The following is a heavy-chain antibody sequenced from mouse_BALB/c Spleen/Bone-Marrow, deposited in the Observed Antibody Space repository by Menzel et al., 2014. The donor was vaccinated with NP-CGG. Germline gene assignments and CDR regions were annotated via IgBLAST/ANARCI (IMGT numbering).Heavy chain of an antibody. J-gene: IGHJ2*01. V-gene: IGHV14-3*02. CDR3: ASLTGTFDY. Sequence: VQLQQSGTDLVKPGASVQLSCTASGFKIKDTYMHWVKQRPEQGLDWIGRIDPASGNIQYDPKFQGRAAITADTSSNTAYLQLSSLTSEDTAVYYCASLTGTFDYWGQGTPLTVSS. CDR2: IDPASGNI. D-gene: IGHD4-1*01. CDR1: GFKIKDTY.